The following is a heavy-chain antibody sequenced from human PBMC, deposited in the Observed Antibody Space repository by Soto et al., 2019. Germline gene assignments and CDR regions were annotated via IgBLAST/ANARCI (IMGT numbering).Heavy chain of an antibody. D-gene: IGHD5-18*01. CDR3: ATGGRGYSSAPRFYFEY. Sequence: QVQLVQSGAEVKKPGSSVKVSCQASGGIFSSNAISWVRQAPGQGLEWMGGLLPIFATTHYAQKFQGRVKITADESTSTAYMEWSSLKSEDTSLYYCATGGRGYSSAPRFYFEYWGQGTLVTVSA. CDR2: LLPIFATT. V-gene: IGHV1-69*01. J-gene: IGHJ4*02. CDR1: GGIFSSNA.